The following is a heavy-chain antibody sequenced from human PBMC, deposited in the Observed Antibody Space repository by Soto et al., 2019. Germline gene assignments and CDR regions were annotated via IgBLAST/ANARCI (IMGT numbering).Heavy chain of an antibody. CDR2: IYYSGTT. D-gene: IGHD3-3*01. V-gene: IGHV4-59*12. Sequence: SETLSLTCTVSGGSISSYYWSWIRQPPGKGLEWIGYIYYSGTTDYNPSLKSRVTISVDTSKNQFSLKLSSVTAADTAVYYYAREVIWSGYFNYSRQVTPVTVSS. J-gene: IGHJ4*02. CDR3: AREVIWSGYFNY. CDR1: GGSISSYY.